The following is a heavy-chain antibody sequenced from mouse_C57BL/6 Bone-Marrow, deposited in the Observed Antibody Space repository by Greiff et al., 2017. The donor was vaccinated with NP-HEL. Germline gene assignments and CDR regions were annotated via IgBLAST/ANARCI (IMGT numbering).Heavy chain of an antibody. CDR3: APLDSFFLFDY. CDR2: IHPNSGST. V-gene: IGHV1-64*01. CDR1: GYTFTSYW. D-gene: IGHD3-2*01. Sequence: QVQLQQPGAELVKPGASVKLSCKASGYTFTSYWMHWVKQRPGQGLEWIGMIHPNSGSTNYNEKFKSKATLTVDKSSSTAYMQLSSLTSEDSAVYYCAPLDSFFLFDYWGQGTTLTVSS. J-gene: IGHJ2*01.